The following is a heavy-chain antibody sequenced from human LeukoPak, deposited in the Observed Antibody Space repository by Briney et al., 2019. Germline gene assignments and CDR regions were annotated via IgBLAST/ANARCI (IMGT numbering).Heavy chain of an antibody. J-gene: IGHJ4*02. V-gene: IGHV3-23*01. CDR3: AKDANYYDGSGYLIPVDY. CDR1: GLTFSRFD. CDR2: ISGNGHQM. D-gene: IGHD3-22*01. Sequence: GGSRTLSCTASGLTFSRFDMTWLRHPPGRGLEWVSYISGNGHQMYYAASVKGRFSVSRDNSKNILYLQMDSLRADDSALYYCAKDANYYDGSGYLIPVDYWGQGTLVTVSS.